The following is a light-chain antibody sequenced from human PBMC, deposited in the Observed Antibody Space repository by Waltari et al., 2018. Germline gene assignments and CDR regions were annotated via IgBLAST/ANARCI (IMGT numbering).Light chain of an antibody. CDR2: DVS. Sequence: QSALTQPASVSGSPGQSSTISCTGTSSDIGAYNYVSWYQKNPGKAPKVMIYDVSNRPPGVSSRFSGSKSGNTASLTISGLQAEDEADYYCSSYTSSSTYVFGSGTMVTVL. J-gene: IGLJ1*01. V-gene: IGLV2-14*01. CDR3: SSYTSSSTYV. CDR1: SSDIGAYNY.